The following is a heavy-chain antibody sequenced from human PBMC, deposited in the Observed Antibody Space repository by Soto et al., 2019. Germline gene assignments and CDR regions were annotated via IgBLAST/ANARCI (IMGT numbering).Heavy chain of an antibody. J-gene: IGHJ5*02. CDR3: ARDSSSWSLGEGS. D-gene: IGHD6-13*01. Sequence: EVQLVESGGGLVQPGGSLRLSCAASGFTFSSYWMSWVRQAPGKGLEWVANIKQDGSEKYYVDSVKGRFTISRDNAKNSLYLQMNSLRAEDTAVYYCARDSSSWSLGEGSWGQGTLVTVSS. V-gene: IGHV3-7*03. CDR1: GFTFSSYW. CDR2: IKQDGSEK.